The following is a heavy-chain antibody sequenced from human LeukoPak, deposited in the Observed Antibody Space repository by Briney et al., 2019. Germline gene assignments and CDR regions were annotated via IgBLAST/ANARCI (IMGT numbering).Heavy chain of an antibody. CDR2: INHSGST. CDR3: ARHIPIRYCSSTSCRPYYYYYMDV. D-gene: IGHD2-2*01. V-gene: IGHV4-34*01. J-gene: IGHJ6*03. CDR1: GGSFSGYY. Sequence: PSETLSLTCAVYGGSFSGYYWSWIRQPPGKGLEWIGEINHSGSTNYNPSLKSRATISVDTSKNQFSLKLSSVTAADTAVYYCARHIPIRYCSSTSCRPYYYYYMDVWGKGTTVTISS.